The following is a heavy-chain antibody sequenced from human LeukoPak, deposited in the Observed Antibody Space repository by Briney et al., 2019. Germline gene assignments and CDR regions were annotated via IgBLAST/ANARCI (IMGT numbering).Heavy chain of an antibody. CDR3: ARQATRIAASGTSIDY. CDR2: ISSNGGST. Sequence: RGSLRLSCAASGFTFSSYAMHWVRQAPGKGLQYVSAISSNGGSTYYANSVKGRFTISRDNSKNTLYLQMGSLRAEDMAVYYCARQATRIAASGTSIDYWGQGTLVTVSS. V-gene: IGHV3-64*01. D-gene: IGHD6-13*01. CDR1: GFTFSSYA. J-gene: IGHJ4*02.